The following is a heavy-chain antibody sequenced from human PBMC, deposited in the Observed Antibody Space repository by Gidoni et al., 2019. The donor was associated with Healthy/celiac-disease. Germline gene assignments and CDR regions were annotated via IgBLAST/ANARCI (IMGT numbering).Heavy chain of an antibody. CDR1: GGSFSGYY. J-gene: IGHJ6*02. CDR3: ARVVSSWKDGYSYGRRVGHYYYYGMDV. CDR2: INHSGST. Sequence: QVQLQQWGAGLLKPSETLSLTCAVYGGSFSGYYWSWIRQPPGKGLEWIGEINHSGSTNYNPSLKSRVTISVDTSKNQFSLKLSSVTAADTAVYYCARVVSSWKDGYSYGRRVGHYYYYGMDVWGQGTTVTVSS. D-gene: IGHD5-18*01. V-gene: IGHV4-34*01.